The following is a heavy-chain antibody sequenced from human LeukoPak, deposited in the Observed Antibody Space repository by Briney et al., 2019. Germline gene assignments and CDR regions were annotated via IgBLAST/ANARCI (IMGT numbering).Heavy chain of an antibody. CDR2: IYYSGST. CDR3: ARGPREEGDFGY. Sequence: PSETLSLTCTVSGGSISSYYWSWIRQPPGKGLEWIGYIYYSGSTNYNPSLKSRVTISVDTSKNQFSLKLSSVTAADTAVYYCARGPREEGDFGYWGQGTLVTVSS. CDR1: GGSISSYY. J-gene: IGHJ4*02. V-gene: IGHV4-59*01.